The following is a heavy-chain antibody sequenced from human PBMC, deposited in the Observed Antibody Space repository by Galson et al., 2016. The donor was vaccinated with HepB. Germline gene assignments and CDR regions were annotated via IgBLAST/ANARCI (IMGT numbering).Heavy chain of an antibody. V-gene: IGHV4-59*01. CDR3: ARDRDSSSYYSLDY. CDR2: IYYGGRT. D-gene: IGHD3-22*01. Sequence: SETLSLTCTVAGGSISSYYWSWIRQPPGKGLEWIGYIYYGGRTNYNPSLKSRVSISVDTSKNQFYLKLRSVTAAGTAVYYCARDRDSSSYYSLDYWGQGTLVTVSS. CDR1: GGSISSYY. J-gene: IGHJ4*02.